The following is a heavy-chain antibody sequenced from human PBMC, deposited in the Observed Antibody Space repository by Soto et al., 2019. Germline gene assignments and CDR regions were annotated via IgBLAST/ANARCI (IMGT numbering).Heavy chain of an antibody. V-gene: IGHV1-18*01. J-gene: IGHJ4*02. CDR2: ISAYNGNT. CDR3: ARVHSSGWYDPRTFDY. CDR1: GYTFTSYG. Sequence: QVQLVQSGAEVKKPGASVKVSCKASGYTFTSYGISWVRQAPGQGLEWMGWISAYNGNTNYAQKLQGRVTMTTDTATSTAYMELRSLRSDDTAVYYCARVHSSGWYDPRTFDYWGQGTLVTVSS. D-gene: IGHD6-19*01.